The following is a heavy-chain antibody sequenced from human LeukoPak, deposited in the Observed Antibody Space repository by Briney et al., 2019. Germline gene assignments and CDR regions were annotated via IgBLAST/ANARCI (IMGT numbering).Heavy chain of an antibody. V-gene: IGHV4-34*01. D-gene: IGHD6-13*01. CDR3: AREGIAAAVDY. CDR2: INHSGST. J-gene: IGHJ4*02. CDR1: GGSFSGYY. Sequence: PSETLSLTCAVYGGSFSGYYWGWIRQPPGKGLEWIGEINHSGSTNYNPSLKSRVTITVDTSKHQFSLKLSSVTAADTAVYYCAREGIAAAVDYWGQGTLVTVSS.